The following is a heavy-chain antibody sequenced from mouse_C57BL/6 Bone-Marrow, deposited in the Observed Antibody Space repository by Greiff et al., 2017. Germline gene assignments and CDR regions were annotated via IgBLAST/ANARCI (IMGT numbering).Heavy chain of an antibody. J-gene: IGHJ2*01. CDR3: ARHVTSPLYYFDY. CDR2: ISSDGSYT. V-gene: IGHV5-6*01. Sequence: EVKLVESGGDLVKPGGSLKLSCAASGFTFSSYGMSWVRQTPDKRLEWVATISSDGSYTYYPDSVKGRFTISRDNATSTLYLQMSSLKSEDTAMYYCARHVTSPLYYFDYWGQGTTLTVSS. CDR1: GFTFSSYG. D-gene: IGHD2-12*01.